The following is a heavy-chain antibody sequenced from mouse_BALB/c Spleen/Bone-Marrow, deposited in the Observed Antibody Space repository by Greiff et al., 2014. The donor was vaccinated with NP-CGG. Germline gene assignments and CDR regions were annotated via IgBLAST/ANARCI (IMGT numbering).Heavy chain of an antibody. CDR2: ISSGSSTI. CDR3: ARYYGNYSGYFDV. Sequence: EVQLQESGGGLVQPGGSRKLSCAASGFTFSSFGMHWVRQAPEKGLEWVAYISSGSSTIYYADTVKGRFTISRDNPKNTLFLQMTSLRSEDTAMYYCARYYGNYSGYFDVWGAGTTVTVSP. CDR1: GFTFSSFG. V-gene: IGHV5-17*02. D-gene: IGHD2-1*01. J-gene: IGHJ1*01.